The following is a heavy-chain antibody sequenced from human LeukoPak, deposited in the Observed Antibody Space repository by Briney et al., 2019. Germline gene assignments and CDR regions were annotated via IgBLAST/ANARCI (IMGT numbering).Heavy chain of an antibody. CDR3: ARGSSSWYRGFDY. Sequence: PSETLSLTCTVSGGSISSGDYYWSWIRQPRGKGLEWIGYIYYSGSTYYNPSLKRRVTISVDTSKNQLSLKLSSVTAADTAVYYCARGSSSWYRGFDYWGQGTLVTVSS. V-gene: IGHV4-30-4*08. CDR2: IYYSGST. D-gene: IGHD6-13*01. CDR1: GGSISSGDYY. J-gene: IGHJ4*02.